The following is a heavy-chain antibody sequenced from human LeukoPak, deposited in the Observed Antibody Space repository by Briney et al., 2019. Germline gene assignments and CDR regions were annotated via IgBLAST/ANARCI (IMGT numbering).Heavy chain of an antibody. Sequence: ASVKVSCKASGYTFTSYHMHWVRQAPGQGLEWMGKINLSGGSTIYAQKFQGRVTMTEDTSTDTAYMELSSLRSEDTAVYYCATGRHYYDSSGYYDYWGQGTLVTVSS. J-gene: IGHJ4*02. D-gene: IGHD3-22*01. V-gene: IGHV1-46*01. CDR1: GYTFTSYH. CDR3: ATGRHYYDSSGYYDY. CDR2: INLSGGST.